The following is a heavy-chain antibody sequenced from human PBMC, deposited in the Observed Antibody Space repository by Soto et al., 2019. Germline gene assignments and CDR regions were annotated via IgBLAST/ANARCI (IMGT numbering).Heavy chain of an antibody. D-gene: IGHD6-13*01. CDR3: TRQQLATNWFDP. J-gene: IGHJ5*02. CDR1: GYTFTSYY. CDR2: INPSGGST. Sequence: QVQLVQSGAEVKKAGASVKVSCKASGYTFTSYYMHWVRQAPGQGLEWMGIINPSGGSTSYAQKFQGRVTMTRDTSTSTVYMELSSLRSEDTAVYYCTRQQLATNWFDPWGQGTLVTVSS. V-gene: IGHV1-46*01.